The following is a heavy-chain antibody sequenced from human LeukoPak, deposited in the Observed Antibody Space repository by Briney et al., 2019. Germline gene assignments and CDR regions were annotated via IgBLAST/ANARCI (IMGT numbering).Heavy chain of an antibody. CDR1: GFTFSSYS. CDR3: AKDPNLATISLGNDY. D-gene: IGHD1-14*01. Sequence: GGSLRLSCAASGFTFSSYSMNWVRQAPGKGLEWVSYISSSSSTIYYADSVKGRFTISRDSAKNSLYLQMNSLRAEDTAVYYCAKDPNLATISLGNDYWGQGTLVTVSS. J-gene: IGHJ4*02. V-gene: IGHV3-48*04. CDR2: ISSSSSTI.